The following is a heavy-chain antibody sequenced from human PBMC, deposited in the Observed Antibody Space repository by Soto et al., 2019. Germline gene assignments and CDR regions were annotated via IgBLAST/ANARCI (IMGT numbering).Heavy chain of an antibody. CDR3: DRRLTWSFGL. V-gene: IGHV3-53*01. CDR1: GFTVSSNY. D-gene: IGHD3-9*01. CDR2: IYSGGST. J-gene: IGHJ2*01. Sequence: EVQLVESGGGLIQPGGSLRLSCAASGFTVSSNYMSWVRQAPGKGLEWVSVIYSGGSTYYADSVKSRFPIARDSSKNTRELQMSSLRAEVTAVHNCDRRLTWSFGLWGRGTLVTVSS.